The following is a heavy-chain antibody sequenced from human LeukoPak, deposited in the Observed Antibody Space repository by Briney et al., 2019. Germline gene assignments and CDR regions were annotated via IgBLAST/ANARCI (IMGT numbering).Heavy chain of an antibody. V-gene: IGHV3-66*01. Sequence: GGSLRLSCAASGFTVSSNYMSWVRQAPGKGLEWVSVIYSGGSTYYADSVKGRFTISRDNSKNTLYLQMNSLRAEDTAVYYCARDLIAAAGTGDYWGQGTLVTVSS. D-gene: IGHD6-13*01. CDR3: ARDLIAAAGTGDY. CDR2: IYSGGST. J-gene: IGHJ4*02. CDR1: GFTVSSNY.